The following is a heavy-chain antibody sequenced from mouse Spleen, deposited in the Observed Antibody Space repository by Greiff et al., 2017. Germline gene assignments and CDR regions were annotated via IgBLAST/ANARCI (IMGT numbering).Heavy chain of an antibody. CDR3: ARSTGYFDY. J-gene: IGHJ2*01. Sequence: QVQLQQSGPELVKPGASVKISCKASGYAFSSSWMNWVKQRPGKGLEWIGRIYPGDGDTNYNGKFKGKATLTADKSSSTAYMQLSSLTSEDSAVYFCARSTGYFDYWGQGTTLTVSS. CDR1: GYAFSSSW. V-gene: IGHV1-82*01. CDR2: IYPGDGDT.